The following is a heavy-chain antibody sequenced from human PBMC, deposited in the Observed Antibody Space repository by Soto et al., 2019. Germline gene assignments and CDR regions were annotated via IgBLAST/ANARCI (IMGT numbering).Heavy chain of an antibody. CDR3: ASIPDGYCSGGSCYSNGMDV. J-gene: IGHJ6*02. CDR1: GGSISSSSYY. V-gene: IGHV4-39*01. Sequence: SETLSLTCTVSGGSISSSSYYWGWIRQPPGKGLEWIGSIYYSGSTYYNPSLKSRVTISVDTSKNQFSLKLSSVTAADTAVYYCASIPDGYCSGGSCYSNGMDVWGQGTTVTSP. D-gene: IGHD2-15*01. CDR2: IYYSGST.